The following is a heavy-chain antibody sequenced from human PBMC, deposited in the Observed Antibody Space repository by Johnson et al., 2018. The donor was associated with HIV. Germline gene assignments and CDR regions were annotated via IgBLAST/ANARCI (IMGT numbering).Heavy chain of an antibody. CDR3: ARAPRPDAFDI. J-gene: IGHJ3*02. CDR1: GFTFSSYW. V-gene: IGHV3-7*01. CDR2: IKQDGSEK. Sequence: VQLVESGGGLVQPGGSLRLSCAASGFTFSSYWMSWVRQAPGKGLEWVANIKQDGSEKYYADSVKGRFTISRDNSKNTLYLQMNSLRAEDTAVYYCARAPRPDAFDIWGQGTMVTVSS.